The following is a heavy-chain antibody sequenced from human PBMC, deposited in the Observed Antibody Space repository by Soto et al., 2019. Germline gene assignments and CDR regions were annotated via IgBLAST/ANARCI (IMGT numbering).Heavy chain of an antibody. V-gene: IGHV4-30-4*01. Sequence: QVQLQESGPGLVKPSQTLSLTCTVSGGSISSGDYYWSWIRQPPGKGLEWIGYIYYSGSTYYNPSLKSRVTISVDTSRNQFSLKLSSVTAADTAVYYCARVTRITMVRGPFDPWGQGTLVTVSS. D-gene: IGHD3-10*01. J-gene: IGHJ5*02. CDR2: IYYSGST. CDR3: ARVTRITMVRGPFDP. CDR1: GGSISSGDYY.